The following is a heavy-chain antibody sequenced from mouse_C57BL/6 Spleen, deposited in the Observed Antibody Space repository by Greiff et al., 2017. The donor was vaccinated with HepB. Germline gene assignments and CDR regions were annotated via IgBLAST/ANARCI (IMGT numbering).Heavy chain of an antibody. D-gene: IGHD1-1*01. Sequence: VKLQQSGPGLVAPSQSLSITCTVSGFSLTSYGVSWVRQPPGKGLVWLGEIWGDGGTNYPPDLISRLSISKDNSKSQVFLKLNSLQTDDTATYYCAKIPFYYYGSRGDYFDYWGQGTTLTVSS. CDR2: IWGDGGT. J-gene: IGHJ2*01. V-gene: IGHV2-3*01. CDR3: AKIPFYYYGSRGDYFDY. CDR1: GFSLTSYG.